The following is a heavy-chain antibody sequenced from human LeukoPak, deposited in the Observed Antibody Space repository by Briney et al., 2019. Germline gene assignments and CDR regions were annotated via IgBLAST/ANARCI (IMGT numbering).Heavy chain of an antibody. CDR2: IYYSGST. CDR3: ARGNPYDAFDI. V-gene: IGHV4-39*07. J-gene: IGHJ3*02. Sequence: SETLSLTCTVSGGSISSSNFYWGWIRQPPGKGLEWIGSIYYSGSTYYNPSLKSRVTISVDTSKNQFSLKLSSVTAADTAVYYCARGNPYDAFDIWGQGTMVTVSS. CDR1: GGSISSSNFY.